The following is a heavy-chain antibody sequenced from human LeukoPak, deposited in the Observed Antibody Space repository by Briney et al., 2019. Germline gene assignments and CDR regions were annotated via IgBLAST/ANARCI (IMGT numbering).Heavy chain of an antibody. V-gene: IGHV3-53*01. Sequence: TGGSLRLSCAASGFTFSSYAMTWVRQAAGKGLEWVSFFYRGDSTYYAESVRGRFTISRDNSKNTLYLLMNSLIPEDTAVYYCAREVVSSPSYFDSWGQGTLVTVSS. D-gene: IGHD2-15*01. CDR2: FYRGDST. J-gene: IGHJ4*02. CDR3: AREVVSSPSYFDS. CDR1: GFTFSSYA.